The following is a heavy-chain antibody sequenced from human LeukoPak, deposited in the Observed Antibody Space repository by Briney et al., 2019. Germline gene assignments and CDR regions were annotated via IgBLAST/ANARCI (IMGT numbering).Heavy chain of an antibody. V-gene: IGHV3-33*08. J-gene: IGHJ4*02. D-gene: IGHD3-10*01. CDR2: IWYDGSNK. CDR3: ARAILVRGFFDY. CDR1: VFTFTNYP. Sequence: HPGGSLSLFCAACVFTFTNYPLHWVRQAPGKGLEWVAVIWYDGSNKYYADSVKGRFTISRDNSKNTLYLQMNSLRAEDAAVYYCARAILVRGFFDYWGQGTLVTVSS.